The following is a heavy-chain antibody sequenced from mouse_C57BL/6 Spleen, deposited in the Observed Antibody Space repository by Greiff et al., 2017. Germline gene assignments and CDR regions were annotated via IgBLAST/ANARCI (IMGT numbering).Heavy chain of an antibody. CDR3: ARCYYYGSSPFAY. CDR1: GFTFSDYG. CDR2: ISSGSSTI. D-gene: IGHD1-1*01. J-gene: IGHJ3*01. V-gene: IGHV5-17*01. Sequence: EVQRVESGGGLVKPGGSLKLSCAASGFTFSDYGMHWVRQAPGQGLEWVAYISSGSSTIYYADTVKGRFTISRDKAKNTLFLQMTSLRSEDTAMYYCARCYYYGSSPFAYWGQGTLVTVSA.